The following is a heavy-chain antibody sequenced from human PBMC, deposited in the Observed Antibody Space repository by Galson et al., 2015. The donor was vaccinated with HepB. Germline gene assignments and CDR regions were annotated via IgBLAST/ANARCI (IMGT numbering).Heavy chain of an antibody. CDR1: GYTFTNYD. Sequence: SVKVSCKASGYTFTNYDINWVRQATGQGLEWMGWMNPNSGTTGYAQKFQGRLTMTRSTSISTAYMELSSLRSEDTAMYYCARGRPCSSTSCFPFDAFHIWGQGTVVTVSS. J-gene: IGHJ3*02. V-gene: IGHV1-8*01. CDR2: MNPNSGTT. CDR3: ARGRPCSSTSCFPFDAFHI. D-gene: IGHD2-2*01.